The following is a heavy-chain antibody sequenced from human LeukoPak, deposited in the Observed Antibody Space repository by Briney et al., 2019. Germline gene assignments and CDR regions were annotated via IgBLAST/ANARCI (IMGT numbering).Heavy chain of an antibody. Sequence: GGSLGLSCAASGFTFSSYGMHWVRQAPGKGLEWVAVISSDGGNKYYADSVKGRFTISRDNSKNTLFLQMNSLRAEDTAVYYCAKDHKIAAGMGIDYWGQGTLVTVSS. V-gene: IGHV3-30*18. CDR3: AKDHKIAAGMGIDY. CDR1: GFTFSSYG. J-gene: IGHJ4*02. D-gene: IGHD6-13*01. CDR2: ISSDGGNK.